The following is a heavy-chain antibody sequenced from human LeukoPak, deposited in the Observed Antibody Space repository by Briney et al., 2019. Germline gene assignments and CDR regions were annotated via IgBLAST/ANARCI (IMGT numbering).Heavy chain of an antibody. Sequence: SETLSLTCAVSGGSISSSNWWSWVRQPPGKGLEWIGEIYHSGSTNYNPSLKSRVTISVDKSKNQFSLKLSSVTAADTAVYHCAREAGLMGPTPLYFDYWGQGTLVTVSS. CDR3: AREAGLMGPTPLYFDY. CDR1: GGSISSSNW. CDR2: IYHSGST. J-gene: IGHJ4*02. V-gene: IGHV4-4*02. D-gene: IGHD1-26*01.